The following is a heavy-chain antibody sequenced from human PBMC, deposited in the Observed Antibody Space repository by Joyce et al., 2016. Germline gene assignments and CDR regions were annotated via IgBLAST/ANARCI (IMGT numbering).Heavy chain of an antibody. J-gene: IGHJ4*02. Sequence: QLVESGGGVVPPGTSLRLSCVGSGFSFNKYAIHWVRRDPGKGLEWLAVLSFDGLNKKYADSVKGRFSVSRDNSKSTVDLHMTSVGSDDTALYYCAKEAATGNFASVDSWGQGTLVTVSS. CDR2: LSFDGLNK. V-gene: IGHV3-30*18. D-gene: IGHD3-9*01. CDR1: GFSFNKYA. CDR3: AKEAATGNFASVDS.